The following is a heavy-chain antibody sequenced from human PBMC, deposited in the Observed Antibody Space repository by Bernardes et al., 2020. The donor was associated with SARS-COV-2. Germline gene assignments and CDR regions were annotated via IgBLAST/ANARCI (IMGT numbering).Heavy chain of an antibody. J-gene: IGHJ6*02. Sequence: GCSLRLSCAASGFTFHMSAMTWVRQAPGPGLEWVSGISGSGGSTYYADSVKGRFTISRDNSKNTLFLQMNSLRAEDTAVYYCAKCVVGYYAVDVWGQGTTVTGSS. CDR1: GFTFHMSA. V-gene: IGHV3-23*01. CDR2: ISGSGGST. CDR3: AKCVVGYYAVDV. D-gene: IGHD2-15*01.